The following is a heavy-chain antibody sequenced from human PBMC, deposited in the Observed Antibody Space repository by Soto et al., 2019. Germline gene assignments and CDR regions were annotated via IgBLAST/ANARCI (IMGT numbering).Heavy chain of an antibody. CDR2: LYYSGST. D-gene: IGHD2-2*01. Sequence: QLQLQESGPGLVKPSETLSLTCTVSGGSISSSSYYWGWIRQPPGKGLEWIGSLYYSGSTYYNPSLTSLVTISVDTSKTEFSLKLSSVTAAATAVYYCGRQIGDPIIVVVSAATNWFHPWGQGTLVTVSS. J-gene: IGHJ5*02. V-gene: IGHV4-39*01. CDR1: GGSISSSSYY. CDR3: GRQIGDPIIVVVSAATNWFHP.